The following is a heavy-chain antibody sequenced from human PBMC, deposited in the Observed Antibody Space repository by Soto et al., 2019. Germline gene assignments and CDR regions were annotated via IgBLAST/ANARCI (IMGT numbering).Heavy chain of an antibody. J-gene: IGHJ6*02. V-gene: IGHV1-69*06. D-gene: IGHD3-16*01. CDR3: AKSWGGEIYHYYYAMDV. Sequence: QVQVVQSGAEVKRPGSSVNVSCKASGGYFNNRQTLNSYPISWVRQAPGQGLEWMGGIIPLFGTTNYAQRFQGRVTITADKSTSTTYLELNNVTSGDTAVYYCAKSWGGEIYHYYYAMDVWGQGTTVTVSS. CDR1: GGYFNNRQTLNSYP. CDR2: IIPLFGTT.